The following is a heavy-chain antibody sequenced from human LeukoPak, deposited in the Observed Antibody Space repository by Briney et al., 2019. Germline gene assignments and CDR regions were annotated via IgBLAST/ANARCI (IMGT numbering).Heavy chain of an antibody. D-gene: IGHD1-26*01. CDR2: ISPDNGNT. J-gene: IGHJ4*02. Sequence: ASVTDSFKASVYSVPTYSITWVRQAPGQGLEWMGWISPDNGNTYYARRLQGRVSMTTDTATTTAYLELRSLTSDDTGVYYCARWWRGTSYWGQGTQVTVSS. CDR3: ARWWRGTSY. V-gene: IGHV1-18*01. CDR1: VYSVPTYS.